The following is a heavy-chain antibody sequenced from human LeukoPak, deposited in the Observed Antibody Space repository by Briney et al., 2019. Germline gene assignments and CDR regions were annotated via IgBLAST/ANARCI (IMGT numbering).Heavy chain of an antibody. CDR2: IYYSGST. CDR1: GGSISSYY. Sequence: PSETLSLTCTVSGGSISSYYWSWIRQPPGKGLEWIGYIYYSGSTNYNPSLKSRVTISVDTSKNQFSLKLSSVTAADTAVYYCARQTGYCSGGSCYSPPYFDYWGQGTLVTVSS. CDR3: ARQTGYCSGGSCYSPPYFDY. V-gene: IGHV4-59*08. J-gene: IGHJ4*02. D-gene: IGHD2-15*01.